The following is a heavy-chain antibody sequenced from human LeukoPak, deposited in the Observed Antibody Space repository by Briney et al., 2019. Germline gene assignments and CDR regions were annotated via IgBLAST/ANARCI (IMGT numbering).Heavy chain of an antibody. D-gene: IGHD3-9*01. V-gene: IGHV4-34*01. CDR2: INHSGST. CDR1: GGSFSGYY. J-gene: IGHJ6*02. Sequence: RTSETLSLTCAVYGGSFSGYYWSWIRQPPGKGLEWIGEINHSGSTNYNPSLKSRVTISVDTSKNQFSLKLSSVTAADTAVYYCARGFYYDILTGYYTSYYYGMDVWGQGTTVTVSS. CDR3: ARGFYYDILTGYYTSYYYGMDV.